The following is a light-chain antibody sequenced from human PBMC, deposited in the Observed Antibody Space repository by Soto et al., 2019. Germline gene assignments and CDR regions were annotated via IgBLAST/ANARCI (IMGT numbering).Light chain of an antibody. CDR1: NSNIGSNY. J-gene: IGLJ2*01. Sequence: QSVLTQPPSVSAAPGQKVTVSCSGNNSNIGSNYVSWYQQLPGTAPQLLIYDDHKRPSGIPDRFSGSKSGTSATLGISGRQTGDEADYFCGTWDSSLTAVVFGGGTKVTVL. CDR3: GTWDSSLTAVV. CDR2: DDH. V-gene: IGLV1-51*01.